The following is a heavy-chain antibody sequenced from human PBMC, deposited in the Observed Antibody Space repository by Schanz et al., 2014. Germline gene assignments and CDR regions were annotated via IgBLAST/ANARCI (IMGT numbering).Heavy chain of an antibody. D-gene: IGHD2-15*01. CDR3: ARDGGRDVYNLAFDV. Sequence: EVQLVESGGGLIQPGGSLRLSCAVSGFTVNTNYMSWVRQAPGKGLEWISSMYINSGSTQYADSVKGRFIISRDSSKXXLFLQMNSLRAEXXAXXFCARDGGRDVYNLAFDVWGQGTLVTVSS. J-gene: IGHJ3*01. CDR1: GFTVNTNY. CDR2: MYINSGST. V-gene: IGHV3-53*01.